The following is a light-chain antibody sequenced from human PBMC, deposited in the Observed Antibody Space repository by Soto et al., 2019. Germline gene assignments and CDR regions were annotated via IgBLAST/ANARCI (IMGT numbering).Light chain of an antibody. J-gene: IGKJ3*01. CDR2: KAS. CDR1: QTISSW. V-gene: IGKV1-5*03. CDR3: LQKYFYPFT. Sequence: IQITQSPATLSGSVGDRVTITCRASQTISSWLAWYQQKPGKAPKLLIYKASTLKSGVPSRFSGSGSGTEFTLTISSLQPEDFATYYCLQKYFYPFTFGPGTRVDIK.